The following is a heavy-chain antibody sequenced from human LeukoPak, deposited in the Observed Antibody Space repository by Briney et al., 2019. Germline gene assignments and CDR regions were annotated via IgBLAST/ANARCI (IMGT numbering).Heavy chain of an antibody. Sequence: ASVKVSCKASGYTFTSYYMHWVRQAPGQGLEWMGIINPSGGSTSYAQKFQGRVTVTRDMSTSTVYMELSSLRSEDTAVYYCARDRGSLAVGDSRTSDYWGQGTLVTVSS. CDR2: INPSGGST. CDR1: GYTFTSYY. V-gene: IGHV1-46*01. D-gene: IGHD6-19*01. J-gene: IGHJ4*02. CDR3: ARDRGSLAVGDSRTSDY.